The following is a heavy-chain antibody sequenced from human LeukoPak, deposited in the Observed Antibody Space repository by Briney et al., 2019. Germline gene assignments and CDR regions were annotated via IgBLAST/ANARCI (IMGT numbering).Heavy chain of an antibody. D-gene: IGHD3-22*01. J-gene: IGHJ4*02. CDR2: IYYSGST. CDR3: ARVTGYMIEDYFDY. Sequence: SETLSRTCTVSGGSISSYYWSWIRQPPGKGLEWIGYIYYSGSTDYNPSLKGRVTISVETSKNQFSLKLSSVTAADTAVYYCARVTGYMIEDYFDYWGQGTLVTVSP. V-gene: IGHV4-59*01. CDR1: GGSISSYY.